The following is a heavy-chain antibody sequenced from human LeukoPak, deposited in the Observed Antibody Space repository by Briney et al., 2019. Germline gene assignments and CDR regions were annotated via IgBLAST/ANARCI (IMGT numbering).Heavy chain of an antibody. CDR1: GGSISTYQ. V-gene: IGHV4-59*01. D-gene: IGHD1-1*01. CDR3: ARDRTTSTRGAFDI. J-gene: IGHJ3*02. CDR2: IYYSGST. Sequence: PSETLSLSCTVSGGSISTYQWSWIRQPPGKGPEWIGYIYYSGSTNYNPSLKSRVTISVDTSKNQFSLKLTSVTAADTAVYYCARDRTTSTRGAFDIWGQGTMVTVSS.